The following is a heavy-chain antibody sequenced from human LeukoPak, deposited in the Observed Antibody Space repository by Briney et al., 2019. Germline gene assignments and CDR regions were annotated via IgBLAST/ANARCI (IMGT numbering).Heavy chain of an antibody. V-gene: IGHV3-30-3*01. Sequence: QPGRSLRLSCAASGFPFSSYAMHWVRQAPGKGLEWVAVISYDGSNKYYADSVKGRFTISRDNSKNTLYLQMNSLRAEDTAVYYCARDGYGDYLGGLGRNYFDYWGQGTLVTVSS. D-gene: IGHD4-17*01. CDR2: ISYDGSNK. CDR3: ARDGYGDYLGGLGRNYFDY. CDR1: GFPFSSYA. J-gene: IGHJ4*02.